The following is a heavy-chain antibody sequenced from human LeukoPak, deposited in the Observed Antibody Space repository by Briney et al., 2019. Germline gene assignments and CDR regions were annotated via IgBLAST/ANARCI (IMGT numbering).Heavy chain of an antibody. J-gene: IGHJ4*02. Sequence: SETLSLTCTVSGGSISSYYGSWIRQPPGKGLEWIGYIYYSGSTNYNPSLKSRVTISVDTSKNQFSLKLSSVTAADTAVYYCARHTYYYDSSGYLYYFDYWGQGTLVTVSS. CDR2: IYYSGST. CDR1: GGSISSYY. CDR3: ARHTYYYDSSGYLYYFDY. V-gene: IGHV4-59*08. D-gene: IGHD3-22*01.